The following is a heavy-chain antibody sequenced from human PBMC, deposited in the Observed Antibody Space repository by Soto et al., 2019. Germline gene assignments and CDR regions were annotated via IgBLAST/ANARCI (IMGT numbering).Heavy chain of an antibody. J-gene: IGHJ4*02. CDR3: ANVLTRSEVVFDY. D-gene: IGHD3-16*01. V-gene: IGHV3-23*01. CDR2: ISGSGGST. CDR1: RFTFSSYA. Sequence: GGSLRLSCAASRFTFSSYAMTWVRQAPGQGLEWVSAISGSGGSTYYADSVKGRFTISRDNSKNTLYLQMNTLRAEDTAVYYCANVLTRSEVVFDYWGQGTLVTVPQ.